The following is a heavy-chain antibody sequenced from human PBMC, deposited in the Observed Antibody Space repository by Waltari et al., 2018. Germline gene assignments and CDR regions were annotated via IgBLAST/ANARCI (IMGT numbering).Heavy chain of an antibody. D-gene: IGHD1-26*01. CDR3: ARVGSGSYDY. Sequence: EVQLVESGGGLVQPGGSLRLSCAASGFTFSSYEMNWVRQAPGKGLMWVSYISSSGRTIYYADSVKGRFTIAGDNAKNSLYLQMNSLRAEDTAVYYCARVGSGSYDYWGQGTLVTVSS. CDR2: ISSSGRTI. V-gene: IGHV3-48*03. J-gene: IGHJ4*02. CDR1: GFTFSSYE.